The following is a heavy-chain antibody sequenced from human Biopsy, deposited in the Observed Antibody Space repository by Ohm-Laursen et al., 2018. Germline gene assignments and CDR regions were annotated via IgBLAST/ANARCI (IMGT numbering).Heavy chain of an antibody. CDR1: GGSFTGHY. CDR2: IYFTGST. J-gene: IGHJ3*01. D-gene: IGHD5-24*01. CDR3: ARDSGGMATILDAFDL. V-gene: IGHV4-59*11. Sequence: SDTLSLTCTVSGGSFTGHYWSWIRQPPGKGLEWIGYIYFTGSTNYNPSLKSRVTISVDTSKNQFSLRLSSVTAADTAVYYCARDSGGMATILDAFDLWGQGTMVTVSP.